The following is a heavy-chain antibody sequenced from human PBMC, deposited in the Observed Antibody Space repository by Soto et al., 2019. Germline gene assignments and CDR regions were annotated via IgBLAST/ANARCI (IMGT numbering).Heavy chain of an antibody. CDR3: ARAKRMEDFWSGYYSDY. D-gene: IGHD3-3*01. V-gene: IGHV4-34*01. CDR1: GGSFSGYY. J-gene: IGHJ4*02. Sequence: PSETLSLTCAVYGGSFSGYYWSWIRQPPGKGLEWIGEINHSGSTNYNPSLKSRVTISVDTSKNQFSLKLSSVTAADTAAYYCARAKRMEDFWSGYYSDYWGQGTLVTVSS. CDR2: INHSGST.